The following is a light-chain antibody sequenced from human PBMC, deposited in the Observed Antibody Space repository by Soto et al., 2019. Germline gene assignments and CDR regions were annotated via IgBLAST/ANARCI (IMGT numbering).Light chain of an antibody. V-gene: IGKV1-5*01. CDR2: GAS. Sequence: DILLTQSPATLSVSPGDGATLSCRASRSIASNLDWYQHKPGKTPKLLIYGASTWQSGVPSRFSGSGSGTEFTLTISSVQPTDFATYYCQQYNSYSNAFGQGTKVDIK. J-gene: IGKJ2*01. CDR3: QQYNSYSNA. CDR1: RSIASN.